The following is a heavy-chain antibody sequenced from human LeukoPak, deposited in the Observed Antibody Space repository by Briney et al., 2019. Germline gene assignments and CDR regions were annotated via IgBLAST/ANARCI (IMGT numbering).Heavy chain of an antibody. CDR2: IYASGSS. CDR1: GDSISNYY. Sequence: PSETLSLTCTVSGDSISNYYWSWVRQPAGKGLERIGRIYASGSSNYNPSLKSRITMSVDTSKNQFSLKLSSVTAADTAVYYCARCLNTYYYDNSGYSPEHYYMDDWGKGTTVIVSS. J-gene: IGHJ6*03. CDR3: ARCLNTYYYDNSGYSPEHYYMDD. D-gene: IGHD3-22*01. V-gene: IGHV4-4*07.